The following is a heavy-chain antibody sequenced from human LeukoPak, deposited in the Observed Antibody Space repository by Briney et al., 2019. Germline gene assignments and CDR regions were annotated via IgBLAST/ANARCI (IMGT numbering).Heavy chain of an antibody. CDR1: GFTFSSYA. D-gene: IGHD6-13*01. V-gene: IGHV3-23*01. Sequence: GGSLRLSCAASGFTFSSYAMSWVRQAPGKGLEWVSAISGSGGSTYYADSVKGRFTISRDNSKNTLYLQMNSLRAEDTAVYYCAKDKGHSSSWYWTGNDAFDIWGQGTMVTVSS. CDR2: ISGSGGST. J-gene: IGHJ3*02. CDR3: AKDKGHSSSWYWTGNDAFDI.